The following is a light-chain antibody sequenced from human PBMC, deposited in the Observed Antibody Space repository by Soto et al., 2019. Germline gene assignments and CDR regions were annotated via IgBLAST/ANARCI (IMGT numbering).Light chain of an antibody. J-gene: IGKJ4*01. CDR2: DTS. CDR3: QQRSNWLLT. V-gene: IGKV3-11*01. Sequence: EIVLTQSPATLSLSPGERATLSCRASQSVSSHLAWYQQKPGQAPRLLMYDTSNRATGIPARFSGSGSGTDLTLTISSLEPEDFALYYCQQRSNWLLTFGGGTKVEIK. CDR1: QSVSSH.